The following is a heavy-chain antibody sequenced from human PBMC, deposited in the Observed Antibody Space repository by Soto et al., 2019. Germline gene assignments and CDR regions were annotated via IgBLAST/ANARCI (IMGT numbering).Heavy chain of an antibody. J-gene: IGHJ6*02. D-gene: IGHD6-13*01. CDR2: INPNSGGT. V-gene: IGHV1-2*02. Sequence: ASVKVSCKASGYTFTGYYMHWVRQAPGQGLEWMGWINPNSGGTNYAQKFQGRVTMTRDTSISTAYMELSRLRSDDTAVYYCAREPYSSSFMDVWGQGTTVTASS. CDR1: GYTFTGYY. CDR3: AREPYSSSFMDV.